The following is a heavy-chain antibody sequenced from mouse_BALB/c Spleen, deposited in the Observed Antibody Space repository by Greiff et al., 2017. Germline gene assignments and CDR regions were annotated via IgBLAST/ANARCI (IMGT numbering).Heavy chain of an antibody. CDR3: VRHLYGNYAY. CDR1: GFTFNTYA. J-gene: IGHJ3*01. CDR2: IRSKSNNYAT. D-gene: IGHD2-1*01. Sequence: EVQLVESGGGLVQPKGSLKLSCAASGFTFNTYAMNWVRQAPGKGLEWVARIRSKSNNYATYYADSVKDRFTISRDDSQSMLYLQMNNLKTEDTAMYYCVRHLYGNYAYWGQGTLVTVSA. V-gene: IGHV10-1*02.